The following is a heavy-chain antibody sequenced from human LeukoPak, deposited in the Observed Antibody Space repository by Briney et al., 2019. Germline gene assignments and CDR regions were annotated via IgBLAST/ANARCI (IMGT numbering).Heavy chain of an antibody. Sequence: SETLSLTCAVYGGSFSGYYWSWIRQPPGKGLEWIGEINHSGSTNYNPSLKSRVTISVDTSKNQFSLKLSSVTAADTAVYYCARINYYDSSGYYTGSFDYWGQGTLVTVSP. J-gene: IGHJ4*02. D-gene: IGHD3-22*01. CDR3: ARINYYDSSGYYTGSFDY. CDR1: GGSFSGYY. CDR2: INHSGST. V-gene: IGHV4-34*01.